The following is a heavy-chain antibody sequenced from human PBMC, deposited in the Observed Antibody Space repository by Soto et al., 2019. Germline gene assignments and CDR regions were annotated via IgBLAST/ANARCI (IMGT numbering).Heavy chain of an antibody. CDR1: GFTFSSYA. D-gene: IGHD2-2*02. CDR3: ATYCSSTSCYSDYYYGMDV. J-gene: IGHJ6*01. CDR2: ISYDGSNK. Sequence: QVQLVESGGGVVQPGRSLRLSCAASGFTFSSYAMHWVRQAPGKGLEWVAVISYDGSNKYYADSVKGRFTISRDNSKNTLYLQMNSLRAEDTAVYCCATYCSSTSCYSDYYYGMDVW. V-gene: IGHV3-30-3*01.